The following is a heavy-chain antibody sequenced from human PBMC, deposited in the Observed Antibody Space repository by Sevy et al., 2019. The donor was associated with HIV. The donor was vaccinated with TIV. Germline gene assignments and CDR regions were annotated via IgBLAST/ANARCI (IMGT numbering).Heavy chain of an antibody. CDR3: ARAGLRGGNWFDR. Sequence: GGSLRLSCAASGFTFSSYSMNWVRQAPGKGLEWVSYISSSSSTIYYADSLKGRFTISRDNAKNPLYLQMNSLRDEDTAVYYCARAGLRGGNWFDRWGQGTLVTVSS. V-gene: IGHV3-48*02. D-gene: IGHD4-17*01. CDR1: GFTFSSYS. CDR2: ISSSSSTI. J-gene: IGHJ5*02.